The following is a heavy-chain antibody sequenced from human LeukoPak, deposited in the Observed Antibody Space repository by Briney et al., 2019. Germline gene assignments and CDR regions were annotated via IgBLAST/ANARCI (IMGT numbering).Heavy chain of an antibody. D-gene: IGHD3-3*01. J-gene: IGHJ4*02. Sequence: GGSLRLSCAASGFTFSSYAMSWVRQAPGKGLEWVSAISGSGGSTYYADSVKGRFTTSRDNSKNTLYLQMNSLRAEDTAVYYCAKDGPRGFGVVIIGTGTVDYWGQGTLVTVSS. CDR2: ISGSGGST. CDR1: GFTFSSYA. V-gene: IGHV3-23*01. CDR3: AKDGPRGFGVVIIGTGTVDY.